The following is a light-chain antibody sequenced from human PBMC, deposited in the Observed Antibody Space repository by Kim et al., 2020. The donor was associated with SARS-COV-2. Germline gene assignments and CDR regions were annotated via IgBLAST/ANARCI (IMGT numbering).Light chain of an antibody. CDR1: SSNIGSNT. V-gene: IGLV1-44*01. J-gene: IGLJ3*02. Sequence: GQRVTISCSGSSSNIGSNTVNWYQQLPGTAPKLPIYSNNQRPSGVPDRFSGSKSGTSASLAISGLQSEDEADYYCAAWDDSLNGWVFGGGTKLTVL. CDR2: SNN. CDR3: AAWDDSLNGWV.